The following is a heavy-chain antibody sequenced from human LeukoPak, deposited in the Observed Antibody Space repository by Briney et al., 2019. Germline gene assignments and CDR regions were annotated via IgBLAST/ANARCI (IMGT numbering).Heavy chain of an antibody. D-gene: IGHD3-10*01. CDR3: ASAGSMVRGVLDWYFDL. V-gene: IGHV3-23*01. CDR1: GFTFSSYA. J-gene: IGHJ2*01. CDR2: ISGSGGST. Sequence: GGSLRLSCAASGFTFSSYAMSWVRQAPGKGLEWVSAISGSGGSTYYADSVKGRFTISRDNSKNTLYLQMNSLRAEDTAVYYCASAGSMVRGVLDWYFDLWGRGTLVTVSS.